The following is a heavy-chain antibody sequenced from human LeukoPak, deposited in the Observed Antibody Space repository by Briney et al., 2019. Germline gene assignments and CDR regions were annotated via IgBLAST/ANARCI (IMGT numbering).Heavy chain of an antibody. J-gene: IGHJ4*02. CDR3: AKKGNWNAGAKDY. V-gene: IGHV3-21*01. D-gene: IGHD1-20*01. CDR1: GFTFSSYS. Sequence: GGSLRLSCAASGFTFSSYSMNWVRQAPGKGLEWVSSISSSSSSYIYYADSVKGRFTISRDNAKNSLYLQMNSLRAEDTAVYYCAKKGNWNAGAKDYWGQGTLVTVSS. CDR2: ISSSSSSYI.